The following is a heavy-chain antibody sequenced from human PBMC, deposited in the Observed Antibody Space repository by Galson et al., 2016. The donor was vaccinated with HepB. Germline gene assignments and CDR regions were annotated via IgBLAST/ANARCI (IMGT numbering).Heavy chain of an antibody. CDR1: GFTFSNYG. V-gene: IGHV3-30*18. D-gene: IGHD5-12*01. J-gene: IGHJ4*02. CDR3: TKVGRGGYVEAGDY. Sequence: SLRLSCAASGFTFSNYGMHWVRQAPGKGLEWVAVISYNGSNKYYADSVKGRFNISRDNSKNTLYLQMNSLRVEDTAVYYCTKVGRGGYVEAGDYWGQGTLVTVSS. CDR2: ISYNGSNK.